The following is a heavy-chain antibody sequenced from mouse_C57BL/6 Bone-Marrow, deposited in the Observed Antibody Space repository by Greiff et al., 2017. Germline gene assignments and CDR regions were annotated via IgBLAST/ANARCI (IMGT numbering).Heavy chain of an antibody. Sequence: EVHLVESGGGLVKPGGSLKLSCAASGFTFSSYAMSWVRQTPEKRLEWVATISAGGSYTYYPDNVKGRFTISRDNAKNNLYLQMSHLKSEDTAMYYCARDPFYDYDGAYWGQGTLVTVSA. CDR3: ARDPFYDYDGAY. V-gene: IGHV5-4*01. CDR1: GFTFSSYA. D-gene: IGHD2-4*01. J-gene: IGHJ3*01. CDR2: ISAGGSYT.